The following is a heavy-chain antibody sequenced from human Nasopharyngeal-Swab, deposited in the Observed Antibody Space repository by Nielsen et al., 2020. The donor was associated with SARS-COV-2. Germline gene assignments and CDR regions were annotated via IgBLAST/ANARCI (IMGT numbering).Heavy chain of an antibody. CDR2: ISSSSNYI. CDR1: GFTFSSYS. D-gene: IGHD3-10*01. Sequence: GGSLRLSCAASGFTFSSYSMNWVRQAPGKGLEWVSSISSSSNYIYYADSVKGRFTISRDNAKNSLYLQMNSLRAEDTAVYYCARARRGVDYYMDVWGKGTTVTVSS. CDR3: ARARRGVDYYMDV. J-gene: IGHJ6*03. V-gene: IGHV3-21*01.